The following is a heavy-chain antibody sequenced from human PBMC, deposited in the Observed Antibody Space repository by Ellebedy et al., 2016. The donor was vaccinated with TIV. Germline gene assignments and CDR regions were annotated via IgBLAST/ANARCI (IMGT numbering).Heavy chain of an antibody. J-gene: IGHJ3*02. Sequence: SETLSLXCTVSGGSISTYYWSWFRQSPGKGLEWIGYVFHSGTSYNPSLRSRVTISVDTSKNQFSLKLNSVTAADTAVYYCAGPGATRLDAFDIWGQGTMVSVSS. CDR2: VFHSGT. CDR1: GGSISTYY. V-gene: IGHV4-59*01. CDR3: AGPGATRLDAFDI. D-gene: IGHD1-26*01.